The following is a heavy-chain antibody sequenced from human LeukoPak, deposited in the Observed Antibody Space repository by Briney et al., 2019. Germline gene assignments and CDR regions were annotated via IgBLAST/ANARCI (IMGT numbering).Heavy chain of an antibody. CDR1: GFTFGSFW. CDR2: IKEDGSEK. Sequence: GGSLRLSCVASGFTFGSFWMSWVRQAPGKGPEWVANIKEDGSEKYYVDSVRGRFTISRDNAKTSLYLQMNSLRAEDTGVYFCRRDHYYTYAWDKGTMVTVSS. CDR3: RRDHYYTYA. J-gene: IGHJ1*01. V-gene: IGHV3-7*01. D-gene: IGHD2-2*02.